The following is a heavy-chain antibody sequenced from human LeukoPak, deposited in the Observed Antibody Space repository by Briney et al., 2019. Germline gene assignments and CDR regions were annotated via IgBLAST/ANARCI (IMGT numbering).Heavy chain of an antibody. J-gene: IGHJ4*02. Sequence: GGSLRLSCAASGFTFSSYEMNWVRQAPGKGLEWVSYITNRGSGSTIYYAGSVKGRFTVSRDDAKNSLYLQMTSLRVEDTAVYYCARWFESSGWSLDYWGQGTLVTVSS. D-gene: IGHD6-19*01. V-gene: IGHV3-48*03. CDR1: GFTFSSYE. CDR3: ARWFESSGWSLDY. CDR2: ITNRGSGSTI.